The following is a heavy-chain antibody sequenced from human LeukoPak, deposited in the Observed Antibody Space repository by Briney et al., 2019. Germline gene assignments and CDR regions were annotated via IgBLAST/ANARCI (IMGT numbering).Heavy chain of an antibody. V-gene: IGHV4-59*01. D-gene: IGHD1-1*01. CDR2: IYYSGST. CDR1: GGSISSYY. J-gene: IGHJ3*02. Sequence: PSETLSLTCTVSGGSISSYYWSWIRQPPGKGLEWIGYIYYSGSTNYNPSLKSRVTISVDTSKNQFSLKLSSVTAADTAVYYCAREERGIRAFDIWGQGTMVTVSS. CDR3: AREERGIRAFDI.